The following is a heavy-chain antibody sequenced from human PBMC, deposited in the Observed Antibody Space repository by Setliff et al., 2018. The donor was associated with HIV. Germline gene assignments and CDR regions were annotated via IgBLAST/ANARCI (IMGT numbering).Heavy chain of an antibody. J-gene: IGHJ6*03. D-gene: IGHD5-18*01. CDR2: IIPIFGTP. V-gene: IGHV1-69*05. CDR3: ARSAGAVPTTEPHGYYYYYFYLDA. Sequence: SVKVSCKASGGIFSRFAFRWVRRAPGQGLEWMGGIIPIFGTPNYAQKFQGRVTINRGESTNTVYMDLYSPTSEATAISYCARSAGAVPTTEPHGYYYYYFYLDAWGNGTTVTVSS. CDR1: GGIFSRFA.